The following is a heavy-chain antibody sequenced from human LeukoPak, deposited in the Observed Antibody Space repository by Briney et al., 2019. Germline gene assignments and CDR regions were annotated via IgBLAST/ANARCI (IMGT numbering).Heavy chain of an antibody. J-gene: IGHJ3*02. CDR1: GGSISSGGYY. Sequence: SETLSLTCTVSGGSISSGGYYWSWIRQHPGKGLEWIGYIYYSGSTHYNPSLKSRVTISVDTSKNQFSLKLSSVTAADTAVYYCARDSPLRRAFDIWGQGTMVTVSS. CDR2: IYYSGST. CDR3: ARDSPLRRAFDI. V-gene: IGHV4-31*03.